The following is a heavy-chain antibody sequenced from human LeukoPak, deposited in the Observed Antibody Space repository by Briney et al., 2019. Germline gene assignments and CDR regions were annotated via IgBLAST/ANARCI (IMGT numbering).Heavy chain of an antibody. V-gene: IGHV3-30-3*01. D-gene: IGHD3-10*01. CDR2: ISYDGSNK. CDR1: GLTFSSYA. Sequence: PGGSLRLSCAASGLTFSSYAMHWVRQAPGKGLEWVAVISYDGSNKYYADSVKGRFTISRDNSKNTLYLQMNSLRAEDTAVYYCARAWLWFGDQYGMDVWGQGTTVTVSS. CDR3: ARAWLWFGDQYGMDV. J-gene: IGHJ6*02.